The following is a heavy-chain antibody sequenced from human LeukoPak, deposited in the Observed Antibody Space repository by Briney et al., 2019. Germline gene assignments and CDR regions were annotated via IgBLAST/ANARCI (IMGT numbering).Heavy chain of an antibody. CDR2: ISGSGGST. CDR3: AKGTYSSWYAD. CDR1: GFTSSSYA. J-gene: IGHJ4*02. D-gene: IGHD6-13*01. V-gene: IGHV3-23*01. Sequence: GGSLRLSCAASGFTSSSYAMSWVRQAPGKGLEWVSAISGSGGSTYYADSVKGRFTISRDNSKNTLYLQMNSLRAEDTAVYYCAKGTYSSWYADWGQGTLVTVSS.